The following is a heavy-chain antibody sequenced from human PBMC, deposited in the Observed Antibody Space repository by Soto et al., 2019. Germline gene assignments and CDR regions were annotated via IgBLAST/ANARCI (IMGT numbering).Heavy chain of an antibody. D-gene: IGHD2-15*01. CDR2: ISSSSSYI. Sequence: PGGSLRLSCAASVFTFSSYAMSWVRQAPGKGLEWVSSISSSSSYIYYADSVKGRFTISRDNAKNSLYLQMNSLRAEDTAVYYCARDYWASLFDYWGQGTLVTVS. J-gene: IGHJ4*02. V-gene: IGHV3-21*01. CDR3: ARDYWASLFDY. CDR1: VFTFSSYA.